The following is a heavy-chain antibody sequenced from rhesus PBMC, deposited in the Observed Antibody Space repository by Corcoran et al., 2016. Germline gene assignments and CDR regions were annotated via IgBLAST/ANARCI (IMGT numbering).Heavy chain of an antibody. J-gene: IGHJ4*01. V-gene: IGHV4-73*01. CDR1: GGSISGYYS. CDR3: ARDRGYGSSMYYFDY. D-gene: IGHD4-29*01. CDR2: IYGNSSST. Sequence: QVKLQQCGEGLVKPSETPSLTCAVYGGSISGYYSWSWIRQPLGQRREWFGYIYGNSSSTNYNPSLKNRVTISKDTSKNQFSLKLSSVTAADTAVYYCARDRGYGSSMYYFDYWGQGVLVTVSS.